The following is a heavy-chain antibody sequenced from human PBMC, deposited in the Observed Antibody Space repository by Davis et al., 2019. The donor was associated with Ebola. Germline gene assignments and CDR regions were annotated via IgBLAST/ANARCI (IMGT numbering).Heavy chain of an antibody. J-gene: IGHJ4*02. CDR3: ARHYYDFWSGYFPSADY. V-gene: IGHV3-20*04. CDR1: GFTFDDYG. CDR2: INWNGGST. D-gene: IGHD3-3*01. Sequence: PGGSLRLSCAASGFTFDDYGMSWVRQAPGKGLEWVSGINWNGGSTGYADSVKGRFTISRDNAKNSLYLQMNSLRAEDTALYYCARHYYDFWSGYFPSADYWGQGTLVTVSS.